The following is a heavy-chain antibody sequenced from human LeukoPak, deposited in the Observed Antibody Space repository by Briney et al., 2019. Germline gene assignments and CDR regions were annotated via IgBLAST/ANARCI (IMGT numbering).Heavy chain of an antibody. V-gene: IGHV4-61*02. CDR2: IYTSGST. CDR3: AVTSGCSGGSCYSAGWFDP. J-gene: IGHJ5*02. Sequence: SQTLSLTCTVSGGSISSGSYYWSWIRQPAGKGLEWIGRIYTSGSTNYNPSLKSRVTISVDTSKNQFSLKLSSVTAADTAVYYCAVTSGCSGGSCYSAGWFDPWGQGTLVTVSS. CDR1: GGSISSGSYY. D-gene: IGHD2-15*01.